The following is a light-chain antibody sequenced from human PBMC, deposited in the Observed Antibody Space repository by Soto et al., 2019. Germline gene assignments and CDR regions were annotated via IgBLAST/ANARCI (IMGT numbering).Light chain of an antibody. Sequence: EIVMTQSPGTLSVSPGEGATLSCRASQSVSGNLAWYQQKPGQTPRLLIYGASTRATGIPARFSGGGSGTEFTLTISSLQSEDFAVYYCQQYHNWPWTFGQGTKVDI. CDR2: GAS. CDR1: QSVSGN. CDR3: QQYHNWPWT. V-gene: IGKV3-15*01. J-gene: IGKJ1*01.